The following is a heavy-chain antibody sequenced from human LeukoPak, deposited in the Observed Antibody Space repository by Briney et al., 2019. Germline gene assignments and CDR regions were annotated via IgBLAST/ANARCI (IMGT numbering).Heavy chain of an antibody. CDR3: ARHDSTNSNDAFDI. CDR2: IYYSGAT. CDR1: GGSISGSY. D-gene: IGHD2-8*01. Sequence: PSETLSLTCTVSGGSISGSYWSWIRQPPGKGLEWIGYIYYSGATYYSPSLKSRVTISVDTSKNQFSLKLSSVTAADTAVYYCARHDSTNSNDAFDIWGQGTMVTFSS. V-gene: IGHV4-59*08. J-gene: IGHJ3*02.